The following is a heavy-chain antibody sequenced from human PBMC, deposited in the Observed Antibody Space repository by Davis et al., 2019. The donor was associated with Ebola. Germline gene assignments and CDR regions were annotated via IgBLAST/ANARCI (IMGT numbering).Heavy chain of an antibody. D-gene: IGHD2-8*02. CDR1: GFTFSSYA. V-gene: IGHV3-23*01. CDR2: ISVSGRST. Sequence: GESLKISCAASGFTFSSYAMSWVRQAPGKGLAWVSAISVSGRSTYYADSVKGRFTISRDNSKNTLYLQMNNLRAEDTAVYYCAKGGFNTETYFDSWGQRTLVSVSS. J-gene: IGHJ4*02. CDR3: AKGGFNTETYFDS.